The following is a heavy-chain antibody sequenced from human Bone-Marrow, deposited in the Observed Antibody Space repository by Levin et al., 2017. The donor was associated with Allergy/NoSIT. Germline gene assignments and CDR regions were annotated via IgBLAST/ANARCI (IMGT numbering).Heavy chain of an antibody. D-gene: IGHD4-17*01. J-gene: IGHJ2*01. CDR2: INRDGSST. CDR1: GFNFSSYW. V-gene: IGHV3-74*01. CDR3: ARDRVTTNWYFDL. Sequence: HAGGSLRLSCSASGFNFSSYWMHWVRQAPGKGLVWVSRINRDGSSTSYADSVKGRFTIPRDNAKNTLYLQMNSLRAEDTSVYYCARDRVTTNWYFDLWSRGTLVTVSS.